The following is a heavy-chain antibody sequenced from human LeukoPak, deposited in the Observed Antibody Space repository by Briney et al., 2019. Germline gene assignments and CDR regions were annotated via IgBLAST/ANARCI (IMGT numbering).Heavy chain of an antibody. CDR2: TRNKANSYTT. J-gene: IGHJ5*02. Sequence: PGGSLRLSCAASGFTFSDHYMDRVRQAPGKGLEWVGRTRNKANSYTTEYAASVKGRFTISRDDSKNSLYLQMNSLKTEDTAVYYCAREKTYYYDSSGYYNWFDPWGQGTLVTVSS. D-gene: IGHD3-22*01. CDR3: AREKTYYYDSSGYYNWFDP. V-gene: IGHV3-72*01. CDR1: GFTFSDHY.